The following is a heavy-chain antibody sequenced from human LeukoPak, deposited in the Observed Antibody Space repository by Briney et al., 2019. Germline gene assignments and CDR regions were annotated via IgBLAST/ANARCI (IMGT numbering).Heavy chain of an antibody. CDR1: GFTFDNYA. Sequence: PGRSLRLSCAASGFTFDNYAMVWVRQAPGKGLEWVSGISWSIGSIGYADSVKGRFTTSRDNPTNSMYLQMNSLRAEDMSLYYCAKSNRPVREPDAIDIWGQGTMVTVSS. CDR2: ISWSIGSI. J-gene: IGHJ3*02. V-gene: IGHV3-9*03. CDR3: AKSNRPVREPDAIDI. D-gene: IGHD1-26*01.